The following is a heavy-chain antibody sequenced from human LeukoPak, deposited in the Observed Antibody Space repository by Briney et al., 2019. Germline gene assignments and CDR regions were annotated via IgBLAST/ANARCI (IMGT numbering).Heavy chain of an antibody. CDR2: ISSSSSYI. V-gene: IGHV3-21*04. CDR1: RFTFSSYS. D-gene: IGHD6-13*01. CDR3: AKGRGGSSWYGFDY. J-gene: IGHJ4*02. Sequence: PGGSLRLSCAASRFTFSSYSMNWVRQAPGKGLEWVSSISSSSSYIYYADSVKGRFTISRDNSKNSLYLQMNSLRAEDTALYYCAKGRGGSSWYGFDYWGQGTLVTVSS.